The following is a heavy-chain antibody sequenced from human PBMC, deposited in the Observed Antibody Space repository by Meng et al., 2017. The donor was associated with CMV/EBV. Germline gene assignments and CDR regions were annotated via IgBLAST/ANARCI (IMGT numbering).Heavy chain of an antibody. Sequence: QLHLRGSGQELAQHPRTLSLTGSAGGGTISSYYWSWIRQPDGKGLEWIGRSYTSGSTNYNPSLKSRVTMSVDTSKNQFSLKLSSVTAADTAVYYCARGSYYRYVIDYWGQGTLVTVSS. CDR2: SYTSGST. J-gene: IGHJ4*02. CDR1: GGTISSYY. V-gene: IGHV4-4*07. D-gene: IGHD2-21*01. CDR3: ARGSYYRYVIDY.